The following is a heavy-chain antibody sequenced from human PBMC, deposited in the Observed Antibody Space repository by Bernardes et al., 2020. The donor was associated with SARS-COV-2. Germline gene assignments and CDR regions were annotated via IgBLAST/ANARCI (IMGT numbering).Heavy chain of an antibody. CDR1: GYTFTGYY. CDR3: ATSGIVATRRGQITDYYYYYGMDV. D-gene: IGHD5-12*01. Sequence: ASVKVSCKASGYTFTGYYMHWVRQAPGQGLEWMGWINPNSGGTNYAQKFQGRVTMTRDTSISTAYMELSSLRSEDTAVYYCATSGIVATRRGQITDYYYYYGMDVWGQGTTVTVSS. CDR2: INPNSGGT. J-gene: IGHJ6*02. V-gene: IGHV1-2*02.